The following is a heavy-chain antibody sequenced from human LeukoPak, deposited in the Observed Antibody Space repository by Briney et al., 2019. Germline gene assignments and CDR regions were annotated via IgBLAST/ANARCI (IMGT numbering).Heavy chain of an antibody. CDR1: GGSISSSSYY. Sequence: PSETLSLTCTVSGGSISSSSYYWGWIRQPPGKGLEWIGSIYYSGSTYYNPSLKSRVTISVDTSKNQFSLKLSSVTAADTAVYYCAKQGGYSGYDDRYFDYWGQGTLVTVSS. D-gene: IGHD5-12*01. V-gene: IGHV4-39*01. CDR3: AKQGGYSGYDDRYFDY. CDR2: IYYSGST. J-gene: IGHJ4*02.